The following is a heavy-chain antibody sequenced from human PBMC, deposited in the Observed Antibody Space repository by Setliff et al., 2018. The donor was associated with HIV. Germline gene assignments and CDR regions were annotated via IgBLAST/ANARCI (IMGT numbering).Heavy chain of an antibody. Sequence: ETLSLTCSVSGFSISSDYYWNWVRQAPGKGLEWVSGITQTGDNTYYADSVKGRFVISRDNSKNTLYLQVSSLRADDLATYYCATDSSGPLSHWGPGTLVTVSS. V-gene: IGHV3-23*01. CDR1: GFSISSDYY. CDR2: ITQTGDNT. D-gene: IGHD3-22*01. J-gene: IGHJ4*02. CDR3: ATDSSGPLSH.